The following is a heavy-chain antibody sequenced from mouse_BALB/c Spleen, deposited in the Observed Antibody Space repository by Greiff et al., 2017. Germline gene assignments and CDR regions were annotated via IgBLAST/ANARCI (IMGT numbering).Heavy chain of an antibody. CDR1: GYAFSSSW. CDR3: ARSGYGKGYAMDY. CDR2: IYPGDGDT. V-gene: IGHV1-82*01. Sequence: QVQLQQSGPELVKPGASVKISCKASGYAFSSSWMNWVKQRPGQGLEWIGRIYPGDGDTNYNGKFKGKATLTADKSSSTAYMQLSSLTSVDSAVYFCARSGYGKGYAMDYWGQGTSVTVSS. J-gene: IGHJ4*01. D-gene: IGHD2-10*02.